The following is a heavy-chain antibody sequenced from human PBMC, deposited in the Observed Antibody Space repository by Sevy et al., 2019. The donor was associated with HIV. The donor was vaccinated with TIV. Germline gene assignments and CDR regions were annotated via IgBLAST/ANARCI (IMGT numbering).Heavy chain of an antibody. Sequence: SETVSLTCTVSGGSISTNSYYWGWIRQPPGKGLAWIATIHYSGSTYYNPSLKSRVTISVDTSKDQFSLKLTSVTAADTSVYYCARVSWYSSGWLWFDNWGQGTLVTVSS. CDR1: GGSISTNSYY. V-gene: IGHV4-39*01. CDR3: ARVSWYSSGWLWFDN. CDR2: IHYSGST. D-gene: IGHD6-25*01. J-gene: IGHJ5*02.